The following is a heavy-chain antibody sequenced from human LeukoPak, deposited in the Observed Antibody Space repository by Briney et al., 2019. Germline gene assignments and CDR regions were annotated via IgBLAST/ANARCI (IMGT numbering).Heavy chain of an antibody. CDR1: GYTFTGYY. Sequence: APVKVSCKASGYTFTGYYMHWVRQAPGQGLEWVGWINPNSGGTNYAQKFQGRVTMTRDTSISTAYMELSRLRSGDTAVYYCASLDILTGYPDYWGQGTLVTVSS. V-gene: IGHV1-2*02. J-gene: IGHJ4*02. D-gene: IGHD3-9*01. CDR3: ASLDILTGYPDY. CDR2: INPNSGGT.